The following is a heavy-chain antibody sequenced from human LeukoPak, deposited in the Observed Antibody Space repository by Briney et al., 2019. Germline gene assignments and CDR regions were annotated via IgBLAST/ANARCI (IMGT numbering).Heavy chain of an antibody. CDR3: AKGPQVGSGYHPDY. Sequence: GGSLRLSCAASGFTLSIYAMSWVRQAPGRGLECVSVISGSGGSTYYADSVKGRFTISRDNSKNTLYLQMNSLRVEDTAVYYCAKGPQVGSGYHPDYWGQGTLVTLSS. CDR1: GFTLSIYA. CDR2: ISGSGGST. J-gene: IGHJ4*02. V-gene: IGHV3-23*01. D-gene: IGHD3-22*01.